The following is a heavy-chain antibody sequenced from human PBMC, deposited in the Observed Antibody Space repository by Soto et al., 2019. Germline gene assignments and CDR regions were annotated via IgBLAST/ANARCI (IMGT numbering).Heavy chain of an antibody. Sequence: ASVKVSCRASGYTFISSPMNWVRQAPVQRLEWMGWINAGNGNTKYSQKFQGRVTITRDTSASTGYMELSSLRSEDTAVYYCAKGGRQWLVTYDFNYWGQGALVTVSS. CDR3: AKGGRQWLVTYDFNY. V-gene: IGHV1-3*01. D-gene: IGHD6-19*01. CDR1: GYTFISSP. CDR2: INAGNGNT. J-gene: IGHJ4*02.